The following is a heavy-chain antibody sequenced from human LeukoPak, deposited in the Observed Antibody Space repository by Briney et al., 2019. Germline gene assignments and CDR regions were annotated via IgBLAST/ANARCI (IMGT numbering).Heavy chain of an antibody. CDR2: ISGSGGST. D-gene: IGHD3-22*01. J-gene: IGHJ4*02. Sequence: GRSLRLSCAASGFTFSSYAMHWVRQAPGKGLEWVSGISGSGGSTYYADSVKGRFTISRDNSKNTLYLQMNSLRAEDTAVYYCAKPRSDYYYSAFDYWGQGTLVTVSS. V-gene: IGHV3-23*01. CDR3: AKPRSDYYYSAFDY. CDR1: GFTFSSYA.